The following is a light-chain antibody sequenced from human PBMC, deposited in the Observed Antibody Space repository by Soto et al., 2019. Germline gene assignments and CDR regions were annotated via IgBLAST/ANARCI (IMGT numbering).Light chain of an antibody. V-gene: IGKV2-28*01. CDR1: QSLLHSNGYNY. CDR3: MQALQTPLT. CDR2: LGS. J-gene: IGKJ4*01. Sequence: DIVMTQSPLSLPVTPGEPASISCRSSQSLLHSNGYNYLDWYLQKPGQSPQLLIYLGSNRASGVTDRFSGRGSGKDFTLKISRVEAEDVGVYYCMQALQTPLTFGGGTKVEIK.